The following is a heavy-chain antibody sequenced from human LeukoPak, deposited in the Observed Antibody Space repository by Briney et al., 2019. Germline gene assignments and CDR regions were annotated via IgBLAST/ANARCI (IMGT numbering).Heavy chain of an antibody. CDR2: IYYSGST. CDR1: GGSISSYY. J-gene: IGHJ2*01. D-gene: IGHD2-8*01. CDR3: VRAVTRMGYFDL. V-gene: IGHV4-59*01. Sequence: SETLSLTCTVSGGSISSYYWSWIRQPPGKGLEWIGYIYYSGSTNYNPSLKSRVTISVDTSKNQFSLKLSSVTAADTAVYYCVRAVTRMGYFDLWGRGTLVTVSS.